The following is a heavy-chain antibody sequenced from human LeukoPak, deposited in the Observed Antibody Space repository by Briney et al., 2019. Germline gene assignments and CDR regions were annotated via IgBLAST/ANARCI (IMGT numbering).Heavy chain of an antibody. CDR1: GYTFTSYG. Sequence: GSSVKVSCKASGYTFTSYGINWVRQAPGQGPGWMGWSSPYNGGTRYAQKFRGRVTMTTDTSTTTAYMELTSLESDDSAVYYCAREWRDCDGGCVTGHFDFWGQGTRVTVSS. CDR3: AREWRDCDGGCVTGHFDF. D-gene: IGHD2-21*01. J-gene: IGHJ4*02. CDR2: SSPYNGGT. V-gene: IGHV1-18*01.